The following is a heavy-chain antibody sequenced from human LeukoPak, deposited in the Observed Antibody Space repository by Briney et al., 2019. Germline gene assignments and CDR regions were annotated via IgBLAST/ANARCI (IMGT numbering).Heavy chain of an antibody. D-gene: IGHD4-23*01. CDR1: GGSFSGYY. CDR2: INHSGST. J-gene: IGHJ4*02. CDR3: ASVLRWRDY. Sequence: SETLSLTCAVYGGSFSGYYWSWIRQPPGKGLEWIGEINHSGSTNYNPSLKSRVTISVDTSKNQFSLKLSSVTAADTAVYYCASVLRWRDYWGQGTLVTVSS. V-gene: IGHV4-34*01.